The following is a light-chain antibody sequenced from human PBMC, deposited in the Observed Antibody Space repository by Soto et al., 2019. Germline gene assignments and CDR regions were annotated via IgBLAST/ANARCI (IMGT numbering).Light chain of an antibody. J-gene: IGLJ1*01. CDR3: SSYTSSSTLYV. CDR2: EVS. V-gene: IGLV2-14*01. Sequence: QSVLTQPASVSGSPGQSITISCTGTTSDVGGYNYVCWYQQHPGKAPKLMIYEVSNRPSGVSTRFSGYKSGNTASLTISGLQAEDEADYYCSSYTSSSTLYVFGTGTKVTVL. CDR1: TSDVGGYNY.